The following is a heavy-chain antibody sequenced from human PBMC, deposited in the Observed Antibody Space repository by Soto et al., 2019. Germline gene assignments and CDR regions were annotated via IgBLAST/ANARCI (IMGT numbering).Heavy chain of an antibody. V-gene: IGHV4-59*01. CDR3: AREVTNYDDLTGYYSGAFFDP. D-gene: IGHD3-9*01. CDR1: GGSFSGSF. CDR2: IYYTGST. J-gene: IGHJ5*02. Sequence: SETLSLTCTVSGGSFSGSFWSWIRQSPGKGLELIGYIYYTGSTNSNPSLNGRASISVDTSKNQISLKLWSVTAADTAVYYCAREVTNYDDLTGYYSGAFFDPWGQGTLVTVSS.